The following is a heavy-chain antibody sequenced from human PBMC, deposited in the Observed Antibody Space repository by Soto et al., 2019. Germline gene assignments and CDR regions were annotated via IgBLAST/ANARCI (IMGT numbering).Heavy chain of an antibody. J-gene: IGHJ5*02. CDR1: GFTFSNYA. D-gene: IGHD3-3*01. CDR3: ANQRYYDFWSGYYEDWFDP. CDR2: ISGSGGST. V-gene: IGHV3-23*01. Sequence: EVQLLECGGGLVQPGGSLRLSCAASGFTFSNYAMSWVRQAPGKGLEWVSAISGSGGSTSYADSVKGRFTISRDNSKNTLYLQMNSLRAEDTAIYFCANQRYYDFWSGYYEDWFDPWGQGTLVTVSS.